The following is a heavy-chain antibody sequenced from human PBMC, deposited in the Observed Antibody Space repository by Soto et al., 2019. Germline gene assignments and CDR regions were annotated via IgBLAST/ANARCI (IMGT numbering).Heavy chain of an antibody. CDR1: GGTFSSYA. V-gene: IGHV1-69*13. CDR2: IIPIFGTA. J-gene: IGHJ2*01. Sequence: GASVKVSCKASGGTFSSYAISWVRQAPGQGLEWMGGIIPIFGTANYAQKFQGRATITADESTSTAYMELSSLRSEDTAVYYCARDAYYYDSSGYLEIYWYFDLWGRGTLVTVSS. CDR3: ARDAYYYDSSGYLEIYWYFDL. D-gene: IGHD3-22*01.